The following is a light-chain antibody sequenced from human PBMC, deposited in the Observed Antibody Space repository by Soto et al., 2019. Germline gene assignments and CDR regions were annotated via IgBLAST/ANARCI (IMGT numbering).Light chain of an antibody. CDR3: NSYAGSNNFCV. Sequence: QSALTQPPSASGSPGQSVTISCTGTSSDVGGYNYVSWYQQHPGKAPKLMIYEVTKRPSGVPDRFSGSKSGNTASLTVSGLQAEDEADYYCNSYAGSNNFCVFGTGTKVTVL. CDR1: SSDVGGYNY. J-gene: IGLJ1*01. V-gene: IGLV2-8*01. CDR2: EVT.